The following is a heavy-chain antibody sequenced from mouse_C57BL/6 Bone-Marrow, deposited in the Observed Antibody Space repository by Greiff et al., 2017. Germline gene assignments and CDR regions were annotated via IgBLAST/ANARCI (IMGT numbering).Heavy chain of an antibody. J-gene: IGHJ3*01. V-gene: IGHV5-17*03. CDR2: ISSGSSTI. Sequence: EVKLVESGGRLVKPGGSLKLSCAASGFTFSDYGMHWVRQAPEKGLEWVAYISSGSSTIYYADTVKGRFTISRDNAKNNLYLQMSHLKAEDTAMYYCARERAAYWGQGTLVTVSA. D-gene: IGHD3-3*01. CDR1: GFTFSDYG. CDR3: ARERAAY.